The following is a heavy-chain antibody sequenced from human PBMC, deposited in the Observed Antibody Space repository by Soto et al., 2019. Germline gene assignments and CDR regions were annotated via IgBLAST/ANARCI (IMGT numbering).Heavy chain of an antibody. CDR3: ARDTYYYGSGSYSP. Sequence: EVQLVESGGGLVKPGGSLRLSCAASGFTFSSYSMNWVRQAPGKGLEWVSSISSSSSYIYYADSVKDRFTISRDNAKNSLSLQMNSLRAEDTAVYYCARDTYYYGSGSYSPWGQGTLVTVSS. V-gene: IGHV3-21*01. J-gene: IGHJ5*02. D-gene: IGHD3-10*01. CDR1: GFTFSSYS. CDR2: ISSSSSYI.